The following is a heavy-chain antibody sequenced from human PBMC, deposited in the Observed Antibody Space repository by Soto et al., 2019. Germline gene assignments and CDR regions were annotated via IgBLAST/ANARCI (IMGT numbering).Heavy chain of an antibody. D-gene: IGHD2-2*01. CDR2: IWYDGSNK. J-gene: IGHJ6*02. Sequence: GGSLRLSCAASGFTFSSYGMHWVRQAPGKGLEWVAIIWYDGSNKYYADSVKGRFTISRDNSKNTLYLQMNSLRAEDTAVYYCARDLYCSSTSCYVPMGYGMDVWGQGTTVTVSS. V-gene: IGHV3-33*01. CDR3: ARDLYCSSTSCYVPMGYGMDV. CDR1: GFTFSSYG.